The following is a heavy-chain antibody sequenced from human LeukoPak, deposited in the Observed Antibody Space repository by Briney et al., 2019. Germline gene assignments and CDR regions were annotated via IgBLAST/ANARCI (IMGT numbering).Heavy chain of an antibody. Sequence: PSETLSLTCAIYGGSFSGYYWSWIRQPPGKGLEWIGEINHSGSTNYNPSLKSRVTISVDTSKNQFSLKLSSVTAADTAVYYCAGENGSSHPFSYWGQGTLVTVSS. CDR1: GGSFSGYY. D-gene: IGHD6-13*01. V-gene: IGHV4-34*01. CDR2: INHSGST. CDR3: AGENGSSHPFSY. J-gene: IGHJ4*02.